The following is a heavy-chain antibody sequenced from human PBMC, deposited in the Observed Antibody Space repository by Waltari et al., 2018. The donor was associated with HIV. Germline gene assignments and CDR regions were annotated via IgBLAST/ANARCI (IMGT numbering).Heavy chain of an antibody. J-gene: IGHJ4*02. Sequence: QVQLVQSGAEVKKPGASVKVSCKASGYTFTSSGISWVRQAPWQGLEWMGWISAYNGNTNYAQKRQGRVTMTTDTSTSTAYMELRSLRSDDTAVYYCARDSIAAAGTRVWAVGVYWGQGTLVTVSS. CDR2: ISAYNGNT. D-gene: IGHD6-13*01. CDR1: GYTFTSSG. V-gene: IGHV1-18*01. CDR3: ARDSIAAAGTRVWAVGVY.